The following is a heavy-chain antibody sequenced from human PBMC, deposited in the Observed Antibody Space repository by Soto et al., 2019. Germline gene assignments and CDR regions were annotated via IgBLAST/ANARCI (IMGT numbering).Heavy chain of an antibody. D-gene: IGHD3-3*01. CDR1: GGSISSGGYY. CDR2: IYYSGST. CDR3: ARGTIFGVVEMVSFDY. V-gene: IGHV4-31*03. J-gene: IGHJ4*02. Sequence: SETLSLTCTFSGGSISSGGYYWSWIRQHPGKGLEWIGYIYYSGSTYYNPSLKSRVTISVDTSKNQFSLKLSSVTAADTAVYYCARGTIFGVVEMVSFDYWGQGTLVTVSS.